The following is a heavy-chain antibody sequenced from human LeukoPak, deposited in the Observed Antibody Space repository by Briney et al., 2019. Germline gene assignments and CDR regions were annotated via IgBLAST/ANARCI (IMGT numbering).Heavy chain of an antibody. V-gene: IGHV3-15*07. CDR1: GFTFSNAW. J-gene: IGHJ4*02. CDR2: IKSKTDGGTT. CDR3: TTRGDSSGWYYFDY. Sequence: GGSLRLSCAASGFTFSNAWMNWVRQAPGKGLERVGRIKSKTDGGTTDYAAPVKGRFTISRDDSKNTLYLQMNSLKTEDTAVYYCTTRGDSSGWYYFDYWGQGTLVTVSS. D-gene: IGHD6-19*01.